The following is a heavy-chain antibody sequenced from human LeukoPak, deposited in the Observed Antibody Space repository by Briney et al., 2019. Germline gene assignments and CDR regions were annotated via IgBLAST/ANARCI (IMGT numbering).Heavy chain of an antibody. D-gene: IGHD6-19*01. CDR3: AKGHASEPQYSSGWYDDFDY. CDR2: ITYVGGNT. CDR1: GFTLSTYG. J-gene: IGHJ4*02. Sequence: PGGSLRLSCAASGFTLSTYGMHWVRQAPGKGLEWVAAITYVGGNTYYGDSVKGRFTISRDNSKDTLYLQMNSLSVEDTAVYFCAKGHASEPQYSSGWYDDFDYWGQGTLVTVSS. V-gene: IGHV3-30*18.